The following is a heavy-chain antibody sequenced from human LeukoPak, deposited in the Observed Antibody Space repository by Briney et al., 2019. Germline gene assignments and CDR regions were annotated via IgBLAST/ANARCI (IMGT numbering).Heavy chain of an antibody. CDR1: GFSFSSYA. V-gene: IGHV3-23*01. J-gene: IGHJ6*02. CDR2: ISGSGGDS. CDR3: AKVSGRILIWPQPFGDGMDV. D-gene: IGHD3-10*01. Sequence: SGGSLRLSCAASGFSFSSYAMSWVRQAPGKGLECVSAISGSGGDSYYAASVKGRFTISRDNSKNTLYLQMNSLRVEDTAVYYCAKVSGRILIWPQPFGDGMDVWGQGTTVTVSS.